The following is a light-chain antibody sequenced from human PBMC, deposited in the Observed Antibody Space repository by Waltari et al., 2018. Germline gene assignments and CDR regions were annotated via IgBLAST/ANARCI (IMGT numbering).Light chain of an antibody. CDR3: CSYAGSSTFG. Sequence: QSALTQPASVSGSPGQSITISCTGTSSDVGLYYLFSWYQQHPGKAPKLMIYEGSKRPSGVSNRFSGSKSGNTASLTISGLQAEDEADYYCCSYAGSSTFGFGGGTKLTVL. V-gene: IGLV2-23*03. CDR2: EGS. J-gene: IGLJ2*01. CDR1: SSDVGLYYL.